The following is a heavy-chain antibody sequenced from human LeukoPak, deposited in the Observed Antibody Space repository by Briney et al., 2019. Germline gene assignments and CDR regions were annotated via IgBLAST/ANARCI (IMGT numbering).Heavy chain of an antibody. V-gene: IGHV5-10-1*01. CDR1: GYFFTTYW. Sequence: GESLKISCKGSGYFFTTYWITWVRQMPGKGLEWMGRIDPSDSYIKYSPSFQGHITITVDKSINTAYLQWSSLKASDTAMYYCARLQDYWGQGTLVTVSS. J-gene: IGHJ4*02. CDR2: IDPSDSYI. CDR3: ARLQDY.